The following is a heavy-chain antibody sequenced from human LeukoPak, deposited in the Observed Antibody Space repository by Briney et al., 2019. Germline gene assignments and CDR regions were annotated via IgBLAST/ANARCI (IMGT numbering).Heavy chain of an antibody. D-gene: IGHD4-23*01. V-gene: IGHV4-34*01. CDR3: AGDPDYGGYSRFDY. CDR2: IYYSGST. CDR1: GGSFSGYY. Sequence: PSETLSLTCAVYGGSFSGYYWSWIRQPPGKGLEWIGSIYYSGSTYYNPSLKSRVTISVDTSKNQFSLKLSSVTAADTAVYYCAGDPDYGGYSRFDYWGQGTLVTVSS. J-gene: IGHJ4*02.